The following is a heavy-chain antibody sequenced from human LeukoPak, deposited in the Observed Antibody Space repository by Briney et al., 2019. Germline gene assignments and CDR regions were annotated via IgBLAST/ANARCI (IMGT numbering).Heavy chain of an antibody. V-gene: IGHV3-11*04. D-gene: IGHD5-24*01. CDR3: ARDDGTPLNNAFDI. J-gene: IGHJ3*02. CDR1: GFTFSDYY. CDR2: ISSSGSTI. Sequence: GGSLRLSCAASGFTFSDYYMSWIRQAPGKGLEWVSYISSSGSTIYYADSVKGRFTISRDNAKSSLYLQMNSLRAEDTAVYYCARDDGTPLNNAFDIWGQGTMVPVSS.